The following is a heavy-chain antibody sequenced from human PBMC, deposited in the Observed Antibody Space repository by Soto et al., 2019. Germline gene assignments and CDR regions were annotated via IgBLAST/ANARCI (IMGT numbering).Heavy chain of an antibody. CDR2: FSGRSGDT. V-gene: IGHV3-23*01. Sequence: GGSLRLSCVASGFSISTHALTWVRQAPGKGLEWVSSFSGRSGDTYYAASVKGRFTISGDSSKNTVILQMNNLRADDTALYYCARESSAWPNYFDCWGQGIQVTVSS. D-gene: IGHD6-19*01. CDR3: ARESSAWPNYFDC. J-gene: IGHJ4*02. CDR1: GFSISTHA.